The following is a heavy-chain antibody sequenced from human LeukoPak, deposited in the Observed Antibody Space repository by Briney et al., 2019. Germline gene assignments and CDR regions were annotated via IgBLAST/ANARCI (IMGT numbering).Heavy chain of an antibody. CDR3: ARGNNGWIHDY. CDR2: ISGGSESA. Sequence: PGRSLRLSCAASGFTFSDYVMTWERQAPGKGLEWVSSISGGSESAYYADSVKGRFTISRDNSKNTLYLQMDSLRAEDSAVYYCARGNNGWIHDYWGQGTLVTVSS. CDR1: GFTFSDYV. D-gene: IGHD1/OR15-1a*01. J-gene: IGHJ4*02. V-gene: IGHV3-23*01.